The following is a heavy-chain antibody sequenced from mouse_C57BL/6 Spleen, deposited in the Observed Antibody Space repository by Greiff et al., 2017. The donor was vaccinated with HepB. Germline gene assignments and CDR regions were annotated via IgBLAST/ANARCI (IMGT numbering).Heavy chain of an antibody. J-gene: IGHJ2*01. V-gene: IGHV1-69*01. CDR3: ARLDTTVGDYFDY. CDR2: IDPSDSYT. Sequence: QVQLQQPGAELVMPGASVKLSCKASGYTFTSYWMHWVKQRPGQGLEWIGEIDPSDSYTNYNQKFKGKSTLTVDKSSSTAYMQLSSLTSEDSAVYYCARLDTTVGDYFDYWGQGTTLTVSS. CDR1: GYTFTSYW. D-gene: IGHD1-1*01.